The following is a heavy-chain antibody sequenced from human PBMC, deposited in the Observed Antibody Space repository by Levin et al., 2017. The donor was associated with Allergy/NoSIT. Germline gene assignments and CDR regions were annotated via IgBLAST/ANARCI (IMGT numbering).Heavy chain of an antibody. D-gene: IGHD6-13*01. CDR2: IIPILGIA. J-gene: IGHJ6*03. Sequence: RASVKVSCKASGGTFSSYAISWVRQAPGQGLEWMGRIIPILGIANYAQKFQGRVTITADKSTSTAYMELSSLRSEDTAVYYCSIAAAGTYYYYMDVWGKGTTVTVSS. CDR1: GGTFSSYA. CDR3: SIAAAGTYYYYMDV. V-gene: IGHV1-69*04.